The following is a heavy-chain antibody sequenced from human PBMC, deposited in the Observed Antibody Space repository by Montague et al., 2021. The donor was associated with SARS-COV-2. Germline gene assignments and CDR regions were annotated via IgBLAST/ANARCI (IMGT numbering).Heavy chain of an antibody. CDR2: IHYSGST. J-gene: IGHJ4*02. Sequence: SETLSLTCTVSGGSISSYYWSWIWQPPGKGLEWIGYIHYSGSTNYNSSLKSRVTISVDTSKNQFSLKLSSVTAADTAVYYCARVFSRWPQFYPYFDVWGQGTLVTVSS. V-gene: IGHV4-59*01. D-gene: IGHD5-24*01. CDR1: GGSISSYY. CDR3: ARVFSRWPQFYPYFDV.